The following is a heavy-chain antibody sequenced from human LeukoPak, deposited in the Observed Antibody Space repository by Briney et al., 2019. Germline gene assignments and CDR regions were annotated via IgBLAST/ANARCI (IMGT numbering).Heavy chain of an antibody. J-gene: IGHJ4*02. Sequence: SGTVSLTCADSSGSISGDHWWTWVRQAPGKGLEWIGEIYLSGITNYNPSLRGRVTLSVDKSKDQLSLKLTSVTVADTAVYFCARGIRGISKHWGQGTLVTVSS. V-gene: IGHV4-4*02. CDR1: SGSISGDHW. CDR3: ARGIRGISKH. CDR2: IYLSGIT. D-gene: IGHD3-10*01.